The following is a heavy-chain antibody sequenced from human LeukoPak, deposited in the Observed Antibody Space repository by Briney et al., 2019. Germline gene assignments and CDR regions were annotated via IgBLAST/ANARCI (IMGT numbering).Heavy chain of an antibody. CDR2: IRYDGSNK. D-gene: IGHD6-13*01. CDR1: GFTFSSYG. V-gene: IGHV3-30*02. CDR3: AKVSSSSWYGSTYYYYYMDV. J-gene: IGHJ6*03. Sequence: GGSLRLTCAASGFTFSSYGMHWVRQAPGKGLEWVAFIRYDGSNKYYADSVKGRFTISRDNSKNTLYLHMNSLRAEDTAVYYCAKVSSSSWYGSTYYYYYMDVWGKGTTVTISS.